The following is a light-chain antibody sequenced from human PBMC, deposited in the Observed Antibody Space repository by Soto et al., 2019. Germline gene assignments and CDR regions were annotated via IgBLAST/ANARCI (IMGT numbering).Light chain of an antibody. J-gene: IGKJ1*01. CDR3: QQYNSYSPT. CDR2: KAS. V-gene: IGKV1-5*03. CDR1: QSISTW. Sequence: DIQMTQSPSTLSASVGDRVTITCRASQSISTWLAWYQQEPGKAPKLLIHKASSLQSGVPSRFSGSGSGTDFTLTISSLHPDDFATYYCQQYNSYSPTLGQGTKVDIK.